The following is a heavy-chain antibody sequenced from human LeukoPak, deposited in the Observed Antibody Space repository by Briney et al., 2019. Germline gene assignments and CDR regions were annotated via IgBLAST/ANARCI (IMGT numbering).Heavy chain of an antibody. V-gene: IGHV3-23*01. CDR1: GFTFSSYA. D-gene: IGHD2-21*02. Sequence: GGSLRLSCAASGFTFSSYAMSWVRQAPEKGLEWVATISGSGGGTYYADSVRGRFTISRDDSENTLYLQMNSLRAEDTAVYYCARTDETAPAEDFQHWGQGTLVTVSS. CDR3: ARTDETAPAEDFQH. CDR2: ISGSGGGT. J-gene: IGHJ1*01.